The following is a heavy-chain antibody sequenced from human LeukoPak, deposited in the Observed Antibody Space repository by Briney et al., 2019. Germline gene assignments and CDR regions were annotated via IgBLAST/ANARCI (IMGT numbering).Heavy chain of an antibody. D-gene: IGHD6-13*01. CDR3: ARSFYVLRQLVY. J-gene: IGHJ4*02. V-gene: IGHV4-59*07. CDR2: IYYSGST. CDR1: ARSIRRHY. Sequence: ADTLSLTCTVSARSIRRHYWSWIRQPPGKGREWLGYIYYSGSTNYNPSLKSRVTISVDTSKNQCSLKLNSVTAADTAVYYCARSFYVLRQLVYWGQGTLVTVSS.